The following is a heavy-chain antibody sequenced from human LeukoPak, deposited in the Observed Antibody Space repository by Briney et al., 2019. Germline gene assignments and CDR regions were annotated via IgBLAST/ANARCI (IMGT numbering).Heavy chain of an antibody. J-gene: IGHJ4*02. CDR2: ISTRGNTV. V-gene: IGHV3-48*03. Sequence: GGSLRLSCAASGFTFSSYEMNWVRQAPGKGLEWVSYISTRGNTVYYADSVKGRFTISRDNAKNSLYLQMNSLRAEDTAVYYCTRDRSGYDRDYWGQGTLVTVSS. CDR3: TRDRSGYDRDY. CDR1: GFTFSSYE. D-gene: IGHD3-22*01.